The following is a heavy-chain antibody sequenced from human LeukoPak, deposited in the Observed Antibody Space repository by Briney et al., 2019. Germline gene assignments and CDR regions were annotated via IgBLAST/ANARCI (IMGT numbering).Heavy chain of an antibody. CDR2: IWYDGSNK. V-gene: IGHV3-33*01. J-gene: IGHJ6*02. D-gene: IGHD5-12*01. CDR3: ARSLKGYSGYEGHYYYGMDV. CDR1: GFTFSSYG. Sequence: GGSLRLSCAASGFTFSSYGMHWVRQAPGKGLEWVAVIWYDGSNKYYADSVKGRFTISRDNSKNTLYLQMNSLRAEDTAVYYCARSLKGYSGYEGHYYYGMDVWGQGTTVTVSS.